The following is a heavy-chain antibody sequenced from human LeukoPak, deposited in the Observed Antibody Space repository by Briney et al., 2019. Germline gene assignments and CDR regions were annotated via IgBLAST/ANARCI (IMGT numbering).Heavy chain of an antibody. V-gene: IGHV1-2*02. CDR1: GYTFTGYY. Sequence: ASVKVSCKAPGYTFTGYYVHWVRQAPGQGLEWMAWINPNSGVTNYAQKFQGRVTLTRDTPISTVYMEVSGLTSDDTAVYYCARAHMTTVTLGDYWGQGTLVTVSS. CDR3: ARAHMTTVTLGDY. J-gene: IGHJ4*02. CDR2: INPNSGVT. D-gene: IGHD4-17*01.